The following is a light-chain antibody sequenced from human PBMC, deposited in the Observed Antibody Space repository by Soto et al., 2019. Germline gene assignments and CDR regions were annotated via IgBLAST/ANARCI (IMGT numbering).Light chain of an antibody. CDR3: SSYTSSNTWV. CDR1: SSDVGGYNY. CDR2: EVS. V-gene: IGLV2-14*01. Sequence: QSALTQPASVSGSPGQSITISCTGTSSDVGGYNYVSWYQQHPGKAPKLMIYEVSNRPSGVSNRFSGSKSGNTASLTISSLQAEDEADYYCSSYTSSNTWVFGGGTQLTVL. J-gene: IGLJ3*02.